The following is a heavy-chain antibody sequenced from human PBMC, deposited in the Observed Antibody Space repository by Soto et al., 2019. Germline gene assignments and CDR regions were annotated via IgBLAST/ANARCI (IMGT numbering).Heavy chain of an antibody. D-gene: IGHD6-25*01. Sequence: ASVKVSCKASGYTFTGYYMHWVRQAPGQGLEWMGWINPNSGGTNYAQKFQGRVTMTRDTSISTAYMELSRLRSDDTAVYYCARAASYYYGMEVWGQGTKVTVSS. V-gene: IGHV1-2*02. CDR2: INPNSGGT. CDR1: GYTFTGYY. J-gene: IGHJ6*02. CDR3: ARAASYYYGMEV.